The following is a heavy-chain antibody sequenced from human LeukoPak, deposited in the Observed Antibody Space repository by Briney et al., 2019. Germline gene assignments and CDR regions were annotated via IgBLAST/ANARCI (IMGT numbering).Heavy chain of an antibody. Sequence: PSETLSLTCTVSGGSISGYYWSWIRQPPGKGLEWIGYIYYSGSTNYNPSLKSRLTISIDTSENQFSLKLSSVTAAGTAVYYCAREYSSSSGRRAFDIWGQGTMVTVSS. CDR2: IYYSGST. D-gene: IGHD6-6*01. J-gene: IGHJ3*02. CDR1: GGSISGYY. CDR3: AREYSSSSGRRAFDI. V-gene: IGHV4-59*08.